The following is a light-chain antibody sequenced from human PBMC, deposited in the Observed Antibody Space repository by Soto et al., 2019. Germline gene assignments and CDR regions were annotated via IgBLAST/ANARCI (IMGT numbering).Light chain of an antibody. Sequence: AIQLTQSPSSLSASVGDRVTITCRASQGINSALAWYQQKPGKAPKLLIYDASSLESGVPSRFSGSGSGTDFTLTISSLQPEDFATYYCQQFNSYPLLTFGGGTKVDIK. CDR3: QQFNSYPLLT. CDR2: DAS. V-gene: IGKV1-13*02. CDR1: QGINSA. J-gene: IGKJ4*01.